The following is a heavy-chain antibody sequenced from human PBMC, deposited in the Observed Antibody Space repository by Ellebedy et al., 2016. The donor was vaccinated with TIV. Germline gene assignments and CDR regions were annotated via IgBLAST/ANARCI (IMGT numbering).Heavy chain of an antibody. D-gene: IGHD4-17*01. CDR3: ATDGSYGDYLSPAHAFVI. Sequence: GGSLRLSCAASGFSFSSYWMSWVRQAPGKGLEWVANIRVDGNDKYYVDSVKGRFTISRDNAKNSLYLQMKSLRAEDTALYYCATDGSYGDYLSPAHAFVIWGQGTVVTVSS. CDR1: GFSFSSYW. CDR2: IRVDGNDK. V-gene: IGHV3-7*01. J-gene: IGHJ3*02.